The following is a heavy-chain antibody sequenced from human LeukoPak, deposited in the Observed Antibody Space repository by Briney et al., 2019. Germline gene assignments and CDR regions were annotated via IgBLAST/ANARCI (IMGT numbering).Heavy chain of an antibody. V-gene: IGHV3-30*04. J-gene: IGHJ4*02. D-gene: IGHD3-3*01. CDR1: GFTFSSYA. CDR3: ARELTVTYYDFWSGYSRGNPDY. Sequence: GGSLRLSCAASGFTFSSYAMHWVRQAPGKGLEWVAVKSYDGSNKYYADSVRDRFTISRDNSKNTLYLQMNSLRAEDTAVYYCARELTVTYYDFWSGYSRGNPDYWGQGTLVTVSS. CDR2: KSYDGSNK.